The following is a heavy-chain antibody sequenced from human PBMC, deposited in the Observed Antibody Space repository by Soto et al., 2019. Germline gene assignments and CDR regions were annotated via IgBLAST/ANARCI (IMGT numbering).Heavy chain of an antibody. CDR3: AARGATGSSYYSGLDV. V-gene: IGHV1-58*01. Sequence: SGKVSCKASGFTFTSSAVQWVRQARGQRLEWIGWIVVGSGNTNYAQKFRERITITRDMSTGTAYMQLRSLRSDDTAVYYCAARGATGSSYYSGLDVWGQGTTVTVSS. D-gene: IGHD3-16*01. CDR2: IVVGSGNT. J-gene: IGHJ6*02. CDR1: GFTFTSSA.